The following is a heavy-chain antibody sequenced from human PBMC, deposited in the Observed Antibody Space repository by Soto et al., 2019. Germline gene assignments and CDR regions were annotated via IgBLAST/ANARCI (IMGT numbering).Heavy chain of an antibody. CDR1: GFTFSSYA. CDR3: AKDPTMVLGVPGAFDI. J-gene: IGHJ3*02. V-gene: IGHV3-23*01. CDR2: ISGSGGST. Sequence: PAGSLRLSCPASGFTFSSYAMSWVRQAQGKGLEWVSAISGSGGSTYYADSVKGRFTISRDNSKNTMYPQLNXLRAEDTAVYCYAKDPTMVLGVPGAFDIWVHGTMVTV. D-gene: IGHD3-10*01.